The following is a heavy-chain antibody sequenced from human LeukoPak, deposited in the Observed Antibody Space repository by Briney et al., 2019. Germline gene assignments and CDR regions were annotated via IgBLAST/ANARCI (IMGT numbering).Heavy chain of an antibody. D-gene: IGHD5-12*01. CDR3: AKDQVATTRKAVDY. Sequence: GGSLRLSCAASGFTFSNYAMSWVRQAPGKGLEWVSAISGSGGSTYYADSVKGWFTISRDNSKNTLYLQMNSLRAEDTALYYCAKDQVATTRKAVDYWGQGTLVTVSS. J-gene: IGHJ4*02. CDR2: ISGSGGST. V-gene: IGHV3-23*01. CDR1: GFTFSNYA.